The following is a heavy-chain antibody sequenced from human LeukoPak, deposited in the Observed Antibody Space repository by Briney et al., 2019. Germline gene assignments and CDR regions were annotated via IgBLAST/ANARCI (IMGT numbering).Heavy chain of an antibody. CDR3: ATVSLTATDAFDI. J-gene: IGHJ3*02. D-gene: IGHD2-21*02. Sequence: ASVKVSCKVSGYTLTEFSMHWVRQAPGKGLEWMGGFDPEDGETIYAQKFQGRVTMTEDTSTDTAYMELSSLRSEDTAVYYCATVSLTATDAFDIWGQGTMVTVSS. CDR1: GYTLTEFS. V-gene: IGHV1-24*01. CDR2: FDPEDGET.